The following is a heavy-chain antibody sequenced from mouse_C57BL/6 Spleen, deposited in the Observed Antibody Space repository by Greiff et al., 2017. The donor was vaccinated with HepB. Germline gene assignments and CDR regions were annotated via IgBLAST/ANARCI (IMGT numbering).Heavy chain of an antibody. CDR3: ASIADDGPYYCDY. V-gene: IGHV1-85*01. J-gene: IGHJ2*01. CDR1: GYTFTSYD. D-gene: IGHD2-3*01. Sequence: VQLQQSGPELVKPGASVKLSCKASGYTFTSYDINWVKQRPGQGLEWIGWIYPRDGRTKYNEKFKGKATLTVDTSASSTYMELYSLTFEDSAFYFCASIADDGPYYCDYWGQGTTLTVSS. CDR2: IYPRDGRT.